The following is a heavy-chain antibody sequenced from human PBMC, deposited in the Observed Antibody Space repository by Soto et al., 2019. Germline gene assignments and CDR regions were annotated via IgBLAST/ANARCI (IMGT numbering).Heavy chain of an antibody. J-gene: IGHJ2*01. D-gene: IGHD4-17*01. CDR1: GFSLSTSGVG. CDR2: IYWDDDK. Sequence: KESGPTLAKPTQTLTLTCTFSGFSLSTSGVGVGWIRQPPGKALEWLALIYWDDDKRYSPSLRSRLTIAKDTSKNQVVLTMTNLDPVDTATYYCAHTFSSVTPWYFDVWGRGTLVTVSS. CDR3: AHTFSSVTPWYFDV. V-gene: IGHV2-5*02.